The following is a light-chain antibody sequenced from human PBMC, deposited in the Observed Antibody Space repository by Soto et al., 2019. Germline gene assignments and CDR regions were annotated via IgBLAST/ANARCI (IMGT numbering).Light chain of an antibody. V-gene: IGLV2-8*01. CDR2: EVS. Sequence: QSALTQPPSASGSPGQSVTISCTGTSSDVGAYNYVSWYQQYPGKAPKLMIYEVSKRPSGVPDRFSGSKSGNTASLTVSGLQAEDEADYYCSSYAGSNNVFGGGTKLTVL. J-gene: IGLJ2*01. CDR1: SSDVGAYNY. CDR3: SSYAGSNNV.